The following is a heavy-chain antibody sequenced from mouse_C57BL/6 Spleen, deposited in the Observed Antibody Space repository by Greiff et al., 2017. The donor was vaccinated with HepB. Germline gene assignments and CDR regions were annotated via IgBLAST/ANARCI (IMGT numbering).Heavy chain of an antibody. CDR2: IYYSGTI. CDR1: GISITTGNYR. J-gene: IGHJ4*01. CDR3: ARDYYYYGSSWDYAMDY. D-gene: IGHD1-1*01. V-gene: IGHV3-5*01. Sequence: EVQGVESGPGLVKPSQTVFLTCTVTGISITTGNYRWSWIRQFPGNKLEWIGYIYYSGTITYNPSLTSRTTITRDTPKNQFFLEMNSLTAEDTATYYCARDYYYYGSSWDYAMDYWGQGTSVTVSS.